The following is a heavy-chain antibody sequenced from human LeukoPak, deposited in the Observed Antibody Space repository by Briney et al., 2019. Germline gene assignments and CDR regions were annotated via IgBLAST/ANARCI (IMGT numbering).Heavy chain of an antibody. Sequence: APVKVSCKASGYTFTGYYMHWVRQAPGQGLEWMGRINPNSGGTNYAQKFQGRVTMTRDTSISTAYMELSRLRSDDTAVYYCARVAPNYYDSSGYYYLLGYWGQGTLVTVSS. CDR1: GYTFTGYY. V-gene: IGHV1-2*06. CDR3: ARVAPNYYDSSGYYYLLGY. CDR2: INPNSGGT. J-gene: IGHJ4*02. D-gene: IGHD3-22*01.